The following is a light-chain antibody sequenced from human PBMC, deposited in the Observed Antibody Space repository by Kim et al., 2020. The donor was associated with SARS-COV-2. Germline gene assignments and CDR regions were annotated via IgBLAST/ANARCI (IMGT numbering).Light chain of an antibody. CDR3: QQSYSASWT. V-gene: IGKV1-39*01. CDR1: QSIGTH. J-gene: IGKJ1*01. Sequence: DIQMTQSPSSLSASLGDRVTITCRASQSIGTHLNWFQQKPGKAPNLLIYTTANLQTGVPSRFSGSGSGTDFTLTISSLQPEDFATYYCQQSYSASWTFGQGTKVDIK. CDR2: TTA.